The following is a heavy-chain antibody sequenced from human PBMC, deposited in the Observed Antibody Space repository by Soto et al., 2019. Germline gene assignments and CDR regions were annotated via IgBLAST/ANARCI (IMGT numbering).Heavy chain of an antibody. CDR3: TTDYGWAFGI. D-gene: IGHD4-17*01. J-gene: IGHJ3*02. Sequence: EVQLVASGGGLVKPGDSLRLSCAGSGLTFSNVRMTWVRQAPGKGLEWIGRIKSKTDGGTADYPAAVKDRFTISRDDSKNTRYLQLNSLKTEDTAVYYCTTDYGWAFGIWGQGTMVTVSS. CDR1: GLTFSNVR. CDR2: IKSKTDGGTA. V-gene: IGHV3-15*01.